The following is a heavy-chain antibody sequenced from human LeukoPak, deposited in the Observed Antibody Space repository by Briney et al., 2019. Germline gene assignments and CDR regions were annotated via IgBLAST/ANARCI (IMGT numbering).Heavy chain of an antibody. CDR2: ISAYNGNT. Sequence: GPVKVSCKASGYTFPSYGISWVRQAPGQGLEWMGWISAYNGNTNYAQKLQGRVTMTTDTSTSTAYMELRSLRSDDTAVYYCARRVMGGFFDYWGQGTLVTVSS. D-gene: IGHD2-21*01. J-gene: IGHJ4*02. V-gene: IGHV1-18*01. CDR3: ARRVMGGFFDY. CDR1: GYTFPSYG.